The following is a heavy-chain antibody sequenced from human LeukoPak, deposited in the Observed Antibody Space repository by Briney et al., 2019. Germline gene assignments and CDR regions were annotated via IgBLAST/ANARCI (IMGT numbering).Heavy chain of an antibody. CDR3: ARANQYDGTGHPHASDI. J-gene: IGHJ3*02. Sequence: GGSLSLSCVASGFTFNYYGMHWVRQAPGKGLEWVAVIGDDGTLKYYSDSVKGRFNISRDNSKKMLYLEMNSLRAEDTALYFCARANQYDGTGHPHASDIWGQGTMVYVSS. V-gene: IGHV3-33*01. D-gene: IGHD3-22*01. CDR2: IGDDGTLK. CDR1: GFTFNYYG.